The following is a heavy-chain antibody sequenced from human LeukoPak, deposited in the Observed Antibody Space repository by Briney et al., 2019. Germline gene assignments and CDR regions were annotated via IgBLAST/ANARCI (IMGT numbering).Heavy chain of an antibody. CDR2: INSDESYT. V-gene: IGHV3-74*01. CDR1: GFTVSSNY. J-gene: IGHJ4*02. D-gene: IGHD2-8*01. CDR3: ASGVGTY. Sequence: GGSLRLSCAASGFTVSSNYMSWVRQAPGKGLVWVSRINSDESYTNYADSVKGRFTISRDNAKNTLFLQMNSLRAEDTAVYYCASGVGTYWGQGTLVTVSS.